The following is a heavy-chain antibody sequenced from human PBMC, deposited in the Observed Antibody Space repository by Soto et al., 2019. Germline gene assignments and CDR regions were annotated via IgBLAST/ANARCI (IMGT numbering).Heavy chain of an antibody. CDR3: ARIKWGLNYYNGMDV. J-gene: IGHJ6*02. D-gene: IGHD1-26*01. CDR1: GYSFSDYF. V-gene: IGHV1-2*02. CDR2: INPKTAAT. Sequence: QVPLVQSWAEVKKSGASVKVSCKPSGYSFSDYFIHWVRQAPGQGLERVAWINPKTAATNYAKKFQGRVSLTWDTSSTTAYMELTRLRPDDTAVYYCARIKWGLNYYNGMDVWGQGTTVIVSS.